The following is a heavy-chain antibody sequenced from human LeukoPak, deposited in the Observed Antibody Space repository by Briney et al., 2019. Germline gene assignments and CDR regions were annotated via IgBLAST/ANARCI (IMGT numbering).Heavy chain of an antibody. CDR3: ARGYYDSSGYYSQRFDY. V-gene: IGHV4-59*08. J-gene: IGHJ4*02. D-gene: IGHD3-22*01. CDR1: GGSISSYY. Sequence: SETLSLTCTVSGGSISSYYWSWIRQPPGKGLEWIGYIYYSGSTSYNPSLKSRVTISVDTSKNQFSLKLSSVTAADTAVYYCARGYYDSSGYYSQRFDYWGQGTLVTVSS. CDR2: IYYSGST.